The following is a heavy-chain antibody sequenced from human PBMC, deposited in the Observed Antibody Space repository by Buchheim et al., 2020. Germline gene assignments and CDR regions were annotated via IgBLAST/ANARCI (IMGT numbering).Heavy chain of an antibody. V-gene: IGHV1-69*06. CDR3: ARLPVSTVTTPSYYYYGMDV. D-gene: IGHD4-11*01. J-gene: IGHJ6*02. CDR1: GGTFSSYA. CDR2: IIPIFGTA. Sequence: QVQLVQSGAEVKKPGSSVKVSCKASGGTFSSYAISWVRQAPGQGLEWMGGIIPIFGTANYAQKFQGRVTITADKSTSTAYMELSRLRSEDTAVYYCARLPVSTVTTPSYYYYGMDVWGQGTT.